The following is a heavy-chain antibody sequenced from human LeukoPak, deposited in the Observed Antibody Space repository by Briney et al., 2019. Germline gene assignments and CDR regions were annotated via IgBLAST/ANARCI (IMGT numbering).Heavy chain of an antibody. J-gene: IGHJ6*03. CDR1: GGTFSSYA. D-gene: IGHD3-16*02. Sequence: ASVKVSCKASGGTFSSYAISWVRQAPGQGLEWMGRIIPIFGTANYAQKFQGRVTITADESASTAYMELSDLTSDDTAIYYCARGVVHGYYYYMDVWGKGTTVTVSS. CDR3: ARGVVHGYYYYMDV. CDR2: IIPIFGTA. V-gene: IGHV1-69*13.